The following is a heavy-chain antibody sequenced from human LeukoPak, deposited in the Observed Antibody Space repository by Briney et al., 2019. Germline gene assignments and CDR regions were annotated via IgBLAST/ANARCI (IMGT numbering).Heavy chain of an antibody. CDR1: GYTFTGYY. CDR2: LNPSSGST. Sequence: ASVKVSCKASGYTFTGYYMQWVRQAPGQGLEWMGILNPSSGSTSYAQRFQGRVTMTRDTSTSTFYMELRSLKSEDTAVYYCARDGEYYDSSGSYFDYWGQGTAVTVSS. CDR3: ARDGEYYDSSGSYFDY. V-gene: IGHV1-46*01. J-gene: IGHJ4*02. D-gene: IGHD3-22*01.